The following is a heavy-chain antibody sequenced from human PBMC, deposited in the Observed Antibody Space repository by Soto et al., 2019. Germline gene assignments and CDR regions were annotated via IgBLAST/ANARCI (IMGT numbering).Heavy chain of an antibody. D-gene: IGHD2-21*01. CDR1: GGSISSSSYY. Sequence: PSETLSLTCTVSGGSISSSSYYWGWIRQPPGKGLEWIGSIYYSGSTYYNPSLKSRVTISVDTSKNQFSLKLSSVTAADTAVYYWARILWWFHDAFDMWGQGTLVTVSS. CDR3: ARILWWFHDAFDM. CDR2: IYYSGST. V-gene: IGHV4-39*01. J-gene: IGHJ3*02.